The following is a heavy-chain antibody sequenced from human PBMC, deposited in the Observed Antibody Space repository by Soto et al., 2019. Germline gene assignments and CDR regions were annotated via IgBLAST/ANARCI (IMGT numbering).Heavy chain of an antibody. CDR2: MNPNSGNT. V-gene: IGHV1-8*01. J-gene: IGHJ3*01. CDR1: GYTFKRHD. CDR3: ARECFYASSQDNAFDF. D-gene: IGHD2-2*01. Sequence: QVQLVQSGAEVKKSGASVRISFKASGYTFKRHDTNWVPQATGQGPEWLGWMNPNSGNTGYAQKFQGRATMTRDSSIATDYMGVSSLTSEDTAIYYCARECFYASSQDNAFDFWGQGTMVTVSS.